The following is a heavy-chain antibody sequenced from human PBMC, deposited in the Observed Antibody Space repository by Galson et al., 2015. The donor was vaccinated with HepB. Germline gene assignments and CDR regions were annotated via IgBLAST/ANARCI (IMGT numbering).Heavy chain of an antibody. D-gene: IGHD6-19*01. CDR2: INPSGGST. J-gene: IGHJ5*02. CDR3: ARGWRIGGGWYSNWFDP. V-gene: IGHV1-46*04. CDR1: GYTFTSYY. Sequence: SVKVSCKASGYTFTSYYMHWVRQAPGQGLEWMGIINPSGGSTSYAQKLQGRVTMTRDTSTSTVYMELSSLRSEDTAVYYCARGWRIGGGWYSNWFDPWGQGTLVTVSS.